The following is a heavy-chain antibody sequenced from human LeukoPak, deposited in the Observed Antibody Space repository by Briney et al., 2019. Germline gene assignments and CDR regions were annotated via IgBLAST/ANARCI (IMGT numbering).Heavy chain of an antibody. CDR3: ARRSTYGSGTNYLSDY. CDR2: IYPGDSDT. J-gene: IGHJ4*02. V-gene: IGHV5-51*01. Sequence: KDGESLKISCKGSGYSFPIYWIGWVRQMPGKGLEWMGIIYPGDSDTRYSPSFQGQITISADKSISTAYLQWSSLKASDTAMYYCARRSTYGSGTNYLSDYWGQGTLVTVSS. CDR1: GYSFPIYW. D-gene: IGHD3-10*01.